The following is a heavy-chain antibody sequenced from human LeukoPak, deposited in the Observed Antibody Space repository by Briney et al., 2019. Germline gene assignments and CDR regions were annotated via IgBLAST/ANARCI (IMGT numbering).Heavy chain of an antibody. CDR1: GFTFSRYG. D-gene: IGHD3-3*01. CDR2: IWYDGSNK. J-gene: IGHJ6*02. Sequence: GGSLRLSCAASGFTFSRYGMHWVRQAPGKGLEWVAVIWYDGSNKYYADSVKGRFTISRDNSKNTLYLQMNSLRAEDTAVYYCARDRGLLRFLEWLSPYGMDVWGQGTTVTVSS. V-gene: IGHV3-33*01. CDR3: ARDRGLLRFLEWLSPYGMDV.